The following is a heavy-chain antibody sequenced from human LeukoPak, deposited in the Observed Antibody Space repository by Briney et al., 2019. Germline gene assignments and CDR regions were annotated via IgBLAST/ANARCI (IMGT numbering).Heavy chain of an antibody. CDR3: ATSYDMGWLIGY. CDR2: IKQDGSEK. V-gene: IGHV3-7*03. Sequence: GGSLRLSCAASGFTFGDTWMNWVREVPGQGLEWVANIKQDGSEKFYVASVKGRFTISRDNGKSSLYLQMNSLRAEDTALYYCATSYDMGWLIGYWGQGTLVTVSS. D-gene: IGHD3/OR15-3a*01. CDR1: GFTFGDTW. J-gene: IGHJ4*02.